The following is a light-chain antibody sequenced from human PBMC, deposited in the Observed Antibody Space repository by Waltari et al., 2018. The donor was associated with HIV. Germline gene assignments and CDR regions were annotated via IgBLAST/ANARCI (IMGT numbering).Light chain of an antibody. J-gene: IGLJ3*02. CDR3: QAWDGGTIV. Sequence: SFELTQPPSVSVSSGQTASVTCPGVKLGHKYLPWYQQRSGTAPRLVIYQDNHRPSGIPARFSCSTSENPATLTINEAQALDEAEYSCQAWDGGTIVFGGGTKLNVL. V-gene: IGLV3-1*01. CDR1: KLGHKY. CDR2: QDN.